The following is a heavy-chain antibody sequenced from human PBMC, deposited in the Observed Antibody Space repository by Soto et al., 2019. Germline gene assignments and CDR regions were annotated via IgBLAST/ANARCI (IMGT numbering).Heavy chain of an antibody. D-gene: IGHD2-15*01. Sequence: GESLKISCKGSGYSFTSYWIGWVRQMPGKGLEWMGIIYPGDSDTRYSPSFQGQVTISADKSISTAYLQWSSLKASDTAMYYCARREGVVVVAATLPYYYYGMDVWGQGTTVTVSS. CDR3: ARREGVVVVAATLPYYYYGMDV. CDR1: GYSFTSYW. CDR2: IYPGDSDT. J-gene: IGHJ6*02. V-gene: IGHV5-51*01.